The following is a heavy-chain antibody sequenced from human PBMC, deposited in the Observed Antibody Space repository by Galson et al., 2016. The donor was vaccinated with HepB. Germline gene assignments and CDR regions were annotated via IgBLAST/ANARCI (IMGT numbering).Heavy chain of an antibody. D-gene: IGHD2-15*01. CDR3: ARGTKRFCSGSNCYPLDH. CDR1: GFTFSTYA. CDR2: ITDSGDDT. Sequence: SLRLSCAASGFTFSTYAMTWVRQAPGKGLEWVSVITDSGDDTHHADSVKGRFIMSRDNSKNTVYLQMNNLRDEDTAIYFCARGTKRFCSGSNCYPLDHWGQGSLVIVSS. V-gene: IGHV3-23*01. J-gene: IGHJ4*02.